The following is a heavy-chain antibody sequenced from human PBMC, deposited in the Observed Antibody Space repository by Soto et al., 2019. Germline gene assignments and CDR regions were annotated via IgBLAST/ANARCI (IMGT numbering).Heavy chain of an antibody. Sequence: EVQLAESGGGLVQPGGSLRLSCAASGFTFSNYWMYWVRQAPGKGLEWVSRINSDGSVSSHADSVKGRLTISRDNVKNTLYLHMDSLRAEDTAVYYCARGDCVGGTCYSLAGSFYYYMDVWGKGTTVTVFS. CDR2: INSDGSVS. J-gene: IGHJ6*03. CDR3: ARGDCVGGTCYSLAGSFYYYMDV. CDR1: GFTFSNYW. V-gene: IGHV3-74*02. D-gene: IGHD2-15*01.